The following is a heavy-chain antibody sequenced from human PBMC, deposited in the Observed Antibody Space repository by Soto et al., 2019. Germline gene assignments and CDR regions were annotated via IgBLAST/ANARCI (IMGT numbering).Heavy chain of an antibody. J-gene: IGHJ4*02. CDR1: GFTFSSYA. D-gene: IGHD3-9*01. Sequence: VGSLRLSCASSGFTFSSYAMHLVRQAPGKGLEWVAVISYDGSNKYYADSVKGRFTISRDNSKNTLYLQMNSLRAEDTAVYYCARDLETYYDILTGYYNPSYWGQGTLVTVSS. CDR3: ARDLETYYDILTGYYNPSY. CDR2: ISYDGSNK. V-gene: IGHV3-30-3*01.